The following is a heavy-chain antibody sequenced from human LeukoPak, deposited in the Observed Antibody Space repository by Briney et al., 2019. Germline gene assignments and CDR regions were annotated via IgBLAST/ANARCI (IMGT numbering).Heavy chain of an antibody. CDR2: ISATGGTI. V-gene: IGHV3-48*04. Sequence: PGGSLRLSCAASGFMFSGSWMSWVRQAPGKGLEWVAYISATGGTIYYADSVKGRFTISRDNAKNSLYLQMNSLRAEDTAVYYCARTRIDFDYWGQGTLVTVSS. J-gene: IGHJ4*02. CDR1: GFMFSGSW. CDR3: ARTRIDFDY.